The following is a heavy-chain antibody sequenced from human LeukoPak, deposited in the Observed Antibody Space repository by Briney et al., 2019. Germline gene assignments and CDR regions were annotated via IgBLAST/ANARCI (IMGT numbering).Heavy chain of an antibody. CDR2: ISGSGGST. V-gene: IGHV3-23*01. Sequence: GGSLRLSCAASGFTFSSYAMSWVRQAPGKGLEWVSAISGSGGSTYYADSVKGRFTISRDNSKDTLYLQMNSLRAEDTAVFYCAKERYSGSSAIEFDYWDQGTLVTVS. D-gene: IGHD6-6*01. J-gene: IGHJ4*02. CDR3: AKERYSGSSAIEFDY. CDR1: GFTFSSYA.